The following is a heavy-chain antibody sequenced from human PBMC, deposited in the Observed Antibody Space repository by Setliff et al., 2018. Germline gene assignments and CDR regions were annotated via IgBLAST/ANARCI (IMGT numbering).Heavy chain of an antibody. CDR1: GGTFSSYA. D-gene: IGHD5-12*01. V-gene: IGHV1-69*10. Sequence: SVKVSCKASGGTFSSYAISWVRQAPGQGLEWMGGIIPILGIANYAQKFQGRVTITADESTSTAYMELRSLRSDDTAIYYCARNIVPLNWGQGTLVTVSS. J-gene: IGHJ4*02. CDR2: IIPILGIA. CDR3: ARNIVPLN.